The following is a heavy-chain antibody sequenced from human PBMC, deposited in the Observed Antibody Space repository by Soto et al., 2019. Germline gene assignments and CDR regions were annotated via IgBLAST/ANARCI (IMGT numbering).Heavy chain of an antibody. CDR1: GGSISSGGYY. CDR2: IYYSGST. D-gene: IGHD6-6*01. J-gene: IGHJ6*02. Sequence: SETLSLTCTVSGGSISSGGYYWSWIRQHPGKGLEWIRCIYYSGSTYYNPSLKSRVTISVDTSKNQFSLKLSSVTAADTAVYYCARDALEYSSSNYYYYGMDVWGQGTTVTRLL. V-gene: IGHV4-31*03. CDR3: ARDALEYSSSNYYYYGMDV.